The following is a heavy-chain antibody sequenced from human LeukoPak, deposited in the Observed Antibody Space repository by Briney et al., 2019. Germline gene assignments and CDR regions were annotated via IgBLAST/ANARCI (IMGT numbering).Heavy chain of an antibody. D-gene: IGHD4-11*01. Sequence: GGSLRLSCAASGFTFSSYAMSWVRQAPGKGLEWVSGISGSGDNTYYADSVKGRFTISRDNSKNTLYLQMNSLRAEDTAVYYCARVDTYDYSYSPYYYYGMDVWGQGTTVTVSS. CDR2: ISGSGDNT. V-gene: IGHV3-23*01. J-gene: IGHJ6*02. CDR3: ARVDTYDYSYSPYYYYGMDV. CDR1: GFTFSSYA.